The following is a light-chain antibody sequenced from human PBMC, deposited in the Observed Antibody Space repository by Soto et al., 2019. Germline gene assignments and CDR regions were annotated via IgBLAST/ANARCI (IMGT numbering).Light chain of an antibody. V-gene: IGKV1-39*01. CDR3: QQTYISPWT. CDR1: QRVDRY. Sequence: DIRMTQSPSSLSAFVGDRVTITCRASQRVDRYLNWYQQKPGRAPNLLIYGASSLQSGVPSRFSGSGSEADFTLTISSLQPEDFATYFCQQTYISPWTFGQGTKVEIK. CDR2: GAS. J-gene: IGKJ1*01.